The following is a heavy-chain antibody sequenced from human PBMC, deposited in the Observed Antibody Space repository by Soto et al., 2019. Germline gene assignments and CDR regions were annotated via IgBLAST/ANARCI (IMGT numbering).Heavy chain of an antibody. Sequence: QVQLVESGGGVVQPGRSLRLSCAASGFTFSSYGMHWVRQAPGKGLEWVAVISYDGSNKYYADSVKGRFTISRDNSKNTLYLQRNSLRAEDTAVYYCAKDDLNWFDPWGQGTLVTVSS. CDR3: AKDDLNWFDP. J-gene: IGHJ5*02. V-gene: IGHV3-30*18. CDR2: ISYDGSNK. CDR1: GFTFSSYG.